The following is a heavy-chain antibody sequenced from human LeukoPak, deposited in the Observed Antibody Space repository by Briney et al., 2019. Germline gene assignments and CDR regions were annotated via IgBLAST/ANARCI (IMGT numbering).Heavy chain of an antibody. CDR3: TRDESSRDDSGGYHY. V-gene: IGHV4-4*07. Sequence: PSQTLSLTCAVSGASVTSHQWAWIREPAGKGLEWDGRVHFSGSTNYNPSPRSRVAISLDKSQNELSLTLKSVSAADTAVYYCTRDESSRDDSGGYHYWGRGVLVTVSS. J-gene: IGHJ4*02. CDR1: GASVTSHQ. D-gene: IGHD3-22*01. CDR2: VHFSGST.